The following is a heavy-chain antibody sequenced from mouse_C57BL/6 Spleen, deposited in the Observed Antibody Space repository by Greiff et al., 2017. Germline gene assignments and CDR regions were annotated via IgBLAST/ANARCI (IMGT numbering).Heavy chain of an antibody. CDR3: ARPGSSYWFAY. CDR2: IDPSDSYT. Sequence: QVQLQQPGAELVKPGASVKLSCKASGYTFTSYWMQWVKQRPGQGLEWIGEIDPSDSYTNYNQKFKGKATLTVDTSSSTAYMQLSSLTSEDSAVDYCARPGSSYWFAYWGQGTLVTVSA. J-gene: IGHJ3*01. V-gene: IGHV1-50*01. D-gene: IGHD1-1*01. CDR1: GYTFTSYW.